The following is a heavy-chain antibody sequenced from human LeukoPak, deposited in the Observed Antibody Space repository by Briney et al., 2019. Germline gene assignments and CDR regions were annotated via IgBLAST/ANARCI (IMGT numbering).Heavy chain of an antibody. CDR1: GYSISNGLY. CDR3: ARDSGTYHTLNS. D-gene: IGHD1-26*01. V-gene: IGHV4-38-2*02. CDR2: MFHSGST. Sequence: SETLSLTCAISGYSISNGLYWGWIRQPPGKGLEWIGSMFHSGSTYYNPPLKSRVAMSVDTSKNQFSLKLSSVTAADTAVYYCARDSGTYHTLNSWGQGTLVTVSS. J-gene: IGHJ4*02.